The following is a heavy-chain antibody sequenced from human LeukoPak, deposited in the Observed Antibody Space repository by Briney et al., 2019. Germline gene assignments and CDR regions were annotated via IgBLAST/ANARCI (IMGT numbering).Heavy chain of an antibody. Sequence: SETLSLTCTVSGGSISSYYWSWIRQPPGKGLEWIGYIYYSESTNYNPSLKSRVTISVDTSKNQFSLKLSSVTAADTAVYYCARHVPYYDILTGYYPNYFDYWGQGTLVTVSS. CDR1: GGSISSYY. D-gene: IGHD3-9*01. CDR2: IYYSEST. J-gene: IGHJ4*02. CDR3: ARHVPYYDILTGYYPNYFDY. V-gene: IGHV4-59*08.